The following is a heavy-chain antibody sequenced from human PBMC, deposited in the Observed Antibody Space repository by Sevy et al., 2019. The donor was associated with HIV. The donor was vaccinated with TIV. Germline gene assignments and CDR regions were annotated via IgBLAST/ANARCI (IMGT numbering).Heavy chain of an antibody. D-gene: IGHD2-8*01. CDR1: GFTFSKYS. J-gene: IGHJ4*02. V-gene: IGHV3-23*01. CDR2: LSFGGGEI. Sequence: GGSLRLSCAASGFTFSKYSMSWVRQPPGKGLEGVSTLSFGGGEINYADSLKGRFTISRDNSKSSVYLQMNNLRPEDTAVYYCAREGCTKPHDFWGQGTLVTVSS. CDR3: AREGCTKPHDF.